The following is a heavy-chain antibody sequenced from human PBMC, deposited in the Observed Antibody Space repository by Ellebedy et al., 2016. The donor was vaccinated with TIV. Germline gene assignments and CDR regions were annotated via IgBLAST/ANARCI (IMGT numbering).Heavy chain of an antibody. CDR3: ARWAYVNSWYHLDY. V-gene: IGHV3-7*01. J-gene: IGHJ4*02. CDR2: IKQDGSVQ. Sequence: GESLKISCAASGFTLSTHWMSWVRQAPGKGLEWVASIKQDGSVQYYVDSVRGRFTISRDNSKTSTYLQMNSLRGEDTAVYDCARWAYVNSWYHLDYWGQGTLVTVSS. D-gene: IGHD1-14*01. CDR1: GFTLSTHW.